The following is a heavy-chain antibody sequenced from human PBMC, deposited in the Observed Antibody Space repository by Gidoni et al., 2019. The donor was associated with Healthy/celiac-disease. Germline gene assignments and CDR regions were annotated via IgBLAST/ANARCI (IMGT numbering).Heavy chain of an antibody. Sequence: EVQLVESGGGLVQPGGSLRLSCAASGFTFSSYDMHWVRQATGKGLEWVSAIGTAGDTYYPGSVKGRFTISRENAKNSLYLQMNSLRAGDTAVYYCARAIKKYCSSTSCPAARQWYFDLWGRGTLVTVSS. V-gene: IGHV3-13*01. CDR2: IGTAGDT. CDR1: GFTFSSYD. CDR3: ARAIKKYCSSTSCPAARQWYFDL. J-gene: IGHJ2*01. D-gene: IGHD2-2*01.